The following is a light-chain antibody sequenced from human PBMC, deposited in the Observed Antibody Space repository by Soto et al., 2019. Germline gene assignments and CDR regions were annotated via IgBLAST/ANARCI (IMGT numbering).Light chain of an antibody. CDR3: SSYTNTNTWV. V-gene: IGLV2-14*01. CDR1: SRDVGGYNF. Sequence: QSALTQPASVSGSPGQSITISCTGTSRDVGGYNFASWYQQHPGKAPKVIIYEVSNRPSGVSNRFSGSKSGDAASLTISGLQAEDEAHYHCSSYTNTNTWVFGGGTKLTVL. J-gene: IGLJ3*02. CDR2: EVS.